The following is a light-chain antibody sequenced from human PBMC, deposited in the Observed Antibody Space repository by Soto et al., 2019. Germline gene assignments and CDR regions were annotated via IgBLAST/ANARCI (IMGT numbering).Light chain of an antibody. CDR3: QHFNSYPWT. V-gene: IGKV1-5*03. Sequence: DIQMTQSPSTLSASVGDRFTITCLASQSISSWLAWYQQKPGKAPKLLINKASSLESGVPSRFSGSGSGTEFTLTISSLQPDDFATYYCQHFNSYPWTFGQGTKVDIK. J-gene: IGKJ1*01. CDR2: KAS. CDR1: QSISSW.